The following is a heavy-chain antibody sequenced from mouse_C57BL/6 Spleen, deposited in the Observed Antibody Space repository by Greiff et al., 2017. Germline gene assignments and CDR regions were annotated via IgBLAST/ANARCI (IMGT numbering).Heavy chain of an antibody. D-gene: IGHD2-4*01. Sequence: QVQLQQPGAELVRPGSSVKLSCKASGYTFTSYWMHWVKQRPIQGLEWIGNIDPSDSETHYNQKFKDKATLTVDKSSSTAYRQLSSLTSEDSAVYYCARDYYDYDGGAMDYWGQGTSVTVSS. V-gene: IGHV1-52*01. CDR1: GYTFTSYW. CDR3: ARDYYDYDGGAMDY. CDR2: IDPSDSET. J-gene: IGHJ4*01.